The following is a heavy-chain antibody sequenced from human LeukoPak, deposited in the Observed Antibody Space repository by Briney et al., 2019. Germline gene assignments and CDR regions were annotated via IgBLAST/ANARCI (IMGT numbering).Heavy chain of an antibody. J-gene: IGHJ3*02. V-gene: IGHV4-59*01. D-gene: IGHD2-2*01. CDR2: IYYSGST. Sequence: PSETLSLTCTVSGGSISSYYWSWIRQPPGKGLEWIGYIYYSGSTNYNPSLKSRVTISVDTSKNQFSLKLSSVTAADTAVYYCARELIYCSSTSCRYDAFDIWGQGTMVTVSS. CDR3: ARELIYCSSTSCRYDAFDI. CDR1: GGSISSYY.